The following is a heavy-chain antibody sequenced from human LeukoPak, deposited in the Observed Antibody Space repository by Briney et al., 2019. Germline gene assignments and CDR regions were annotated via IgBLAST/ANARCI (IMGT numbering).Heavy chain of an antibody. CDR2: ISAYNGNT. D-gene: IGHD2-15*01. CDR3: ARDTLLGYCSGGSCYSEDY. Sequence: ASLKVPCKASGYTFTSYGISWVRQAPGQGLEWMGWISAYNGNTNYAQKLQGRVTMTTDTSTSTAYMEPRSLRSDDTAVYYCARDTLLGYCSGGSCYSEDYWGQGTLVTVSS. J-gene: IGHJ4*02. CDR1: GYTFTSYG. V-gene: IGHV1-18*01.